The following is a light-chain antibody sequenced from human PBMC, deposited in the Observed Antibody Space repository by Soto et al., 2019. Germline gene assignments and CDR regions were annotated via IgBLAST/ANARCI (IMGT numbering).Light chain of an antibody. CDR1: SGDVGSYNL. Sequence: QSALTQPGSVSGSPGQSSTISCTGTSGDVGSYNLVSWYQHQPGKGPKLMIYEDTNRPSGVSNRFSGSKSGNTASLTVSGLQAEDEADYYCCSNVSDSNVLFGGGTQLTVL. CDR3: CSNVSDSNVL. V-gene: IGLV2-23*01. CDR2: EDT. J-gene: IGLJ2*01.